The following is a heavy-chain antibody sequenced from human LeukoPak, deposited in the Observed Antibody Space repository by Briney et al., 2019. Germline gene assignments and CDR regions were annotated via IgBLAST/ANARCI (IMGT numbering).Heavy chain of an antibody. V-gene: IGHV4-4*07. J-gene: IGHJ2*01. Sequence: SETLSLTCTVSGGSISSDYWSWIRQPAGKGLEWLGRIYNNGSTNYNPSLKSRVTISLDTSKNQFSLKLSSVTAADTAVYYCATSRAELWGRGTLVTVSS. CDR3: ATSRAEL. D-gene: IGHD2-2*01. CDR2: IYNNGST. CDR1: GGSISSDY.